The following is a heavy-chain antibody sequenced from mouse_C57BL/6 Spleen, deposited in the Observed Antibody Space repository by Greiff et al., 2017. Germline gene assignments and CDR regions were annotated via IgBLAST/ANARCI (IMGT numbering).Heavy chain of an antibody. CDR3: ARRESSGYVGYAMDY. J-gene: IGHJ4*01. CDR2: INPNNGGT. CDR1: GYTFTDYN. V-gene: IGHV1-18*01. Sequence: EVQLQQSGPELVKPGASVKIPCKASGYTFTDYNMDWVKQSHGKSLEWIGDINPNNGGTIYNQKFKGKATLTVDKSSSTAYMELRSLTSEDTAVYYCARRESSGYVGYAMDYWGQGTSVTVSS. D-gene: IGHD3-2*02.